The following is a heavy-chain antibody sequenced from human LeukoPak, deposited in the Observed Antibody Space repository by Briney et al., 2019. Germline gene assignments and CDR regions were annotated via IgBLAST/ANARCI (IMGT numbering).Heavy chain of an antibody. J-gene: IGHJ4*02. V-gene: IGHV1-2*02. Sequence: PSVKVSCKASGYTFSGYYMHWVRQAPGQGLEWMGWINPNSGGTNYAQKFQGRITMTRDTSISTAYMELSRLRSDDTAVYYCARGHDYGDYADYWGQGTLVTVSS. CDR2: INPNSGGT. CDR1: GYTFSGYY. CDR3: ARGHDYGDYADY. D-gene: IGHD4-17*01.